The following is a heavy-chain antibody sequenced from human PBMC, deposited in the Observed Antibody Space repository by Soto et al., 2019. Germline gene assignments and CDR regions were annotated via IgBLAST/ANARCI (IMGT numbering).Heavy chain of an antibody. CDR2: IYYSGST. CDR1: GGSISSGGYY. J-gene: IGHJ6*02. Sequence: QVQLQESGPGLVKPSQTLSLTCIVSGGSISSGGYYWSWIRQHPGKGLEWIGYIYYSGSTYYNPSLKSRVTIPVDTSKNQFSLKLSSVTAADTAVYYCARDWRGYSYGYYYYYGMDVWGQGTTVTVSS. CDR3: ARDWRGYSYGYYYYYGMDV. D-gene: IGHD5-18*01. V-gene: IGHV4-31*03.